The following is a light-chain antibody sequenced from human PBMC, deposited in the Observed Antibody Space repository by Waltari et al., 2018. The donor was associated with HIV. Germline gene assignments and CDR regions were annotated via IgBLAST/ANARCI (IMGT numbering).Light chain of an antibody. J-gene: IGKJ3*01. CDR1: QPVSSNY. CDR2: GAS. Sequence: EIVLTQSPGTLSLSPGERAPLSCRASQPVSSNYLAWYQQKPGQAPRLLIYGASSTAIGIPDRFSGSGSGTDFTLTINTLEPEDVAVYYCQQYGSSPTFGPGTKVDIK. V-gene: IGKV3-20*01. CDR3: QQYGSSPT.